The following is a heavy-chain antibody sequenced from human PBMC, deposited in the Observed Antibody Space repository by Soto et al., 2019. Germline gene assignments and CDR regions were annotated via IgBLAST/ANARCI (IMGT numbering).Heavy chain of an antibody. V-gene: IGHV3-23*01. CDR3: AKEASGAAAKGRSPHFDY. J-gene: IGHJ4*02. CDR1: AFTFSNYA. CDR2: ISGGGGTT. Sequence: EVQLLESGGDLVQPGGSLRLSCAASAFTFSNYAMSWVRQAPGKGLDWVSVISGGGGTTYYADSVKGRFTISRDNSKNTLYLQMISLRAEDTAIYYCAKEASGAAAKGRSPHFDYWGQGTLVTVSS. D-gene: IGHD6-25*01.